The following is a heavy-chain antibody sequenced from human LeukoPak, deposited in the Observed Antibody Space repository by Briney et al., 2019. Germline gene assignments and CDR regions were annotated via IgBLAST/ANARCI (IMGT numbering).Heavy chain of an antibody. Sequence: SETLSLTCTVSGGSFSGYYWSWIRQPPGKGLEWIGEINHSGSTNYNPSLKSRVTISVDTSQNQFSLKLSSVTAADTAVYYCARRYSSSSFNWFDPWGQGTLATVSS. CDR3: ARRYSSSSFNWFDP. V-gene: IGHV4-34*01. CDR2: INHSGST. CDR1: GGSFSGYY. J-gene: IGHJ5*02. D-gene: IGHD6-6*01.